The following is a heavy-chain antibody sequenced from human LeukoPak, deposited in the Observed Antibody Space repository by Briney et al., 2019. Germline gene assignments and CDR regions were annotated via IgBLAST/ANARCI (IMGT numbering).Heavy chain of an antibody. CDR3: VRDRDYAFDF. J-gene: IGHJ3*01. CDR2: SNTDGTI. Sequence: PGGSLGLSCAASGFTFSYYSMNWVRQAPGKGLEWISYSNTDGTISYADSVKGRFTISRDNAENSLYLQMNSLRDEDTAVYFCVRDRDYAFDFWGQGTMVTVSS. V-gene: IGHV3-48*02. CDR1: GFTFSYYS.